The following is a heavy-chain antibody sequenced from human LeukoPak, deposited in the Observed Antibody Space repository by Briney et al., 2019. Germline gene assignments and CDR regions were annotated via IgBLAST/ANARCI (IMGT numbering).Heavy chain of an antibody. CDR1: GFTFSNFA. CDR2: ISFDGGNK. D-gene: IGHD6-19*01. CDR3: ARGPRGIAVGNFDF. V-gene: IGHV3-30-3*01. Sequence: GRSLRLSCAASGFTFSNFAMHWVRQAPGKGLEWVAAISFDGGNKFYADSVEGRFTISRDNSKNTLFLQMNSLRPEDTALFYCARGPRGIAVGNFDFWGQGTLVTVSS. J-gene: IGHJ4*02.